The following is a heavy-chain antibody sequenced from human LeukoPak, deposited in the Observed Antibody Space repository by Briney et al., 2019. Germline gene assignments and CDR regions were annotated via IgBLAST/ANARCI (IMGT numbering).Heavy chain of an antibody. CDR3: ARHLGGNSNDWYFDL. CDR2: TFYSGGT. D-gene: IGHD4-23*01. J-gene: IGHJ2*01. CDR1: DGSISSSSYY. Sequence: SETLSLTSTVPDGSISSSSYYWGWIRHPPGKWLEWIGCTFYSGGTYFNPSFRTRSTLSVTTSKNHFFLKLSSLTAADTAVYYCARHLGGNSNDWYFDLWGRGTLVTVSS. V-gene: IGHV4-39*01.